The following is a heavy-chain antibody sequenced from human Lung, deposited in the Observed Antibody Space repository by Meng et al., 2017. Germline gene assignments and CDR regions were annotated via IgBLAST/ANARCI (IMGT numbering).Heavy chain of an antibody. J-gene: IGHJ4*02. CDR3: ARERGTSDY. CDR1: GFTFSSYS. V-gene: IGHV3-21*05. CDR2: ISSSSSYT. D-gene: IGHD1-7*01. Sequence: VQLLGSVGALVNLGGSCRVSCGASGFTFSSYSMNWVRQAPGKGLGWYSYISSSSSYTYYADSVKGRFTISRDNAKNSLYLQMNSLRAEDTAVYYCARERGTSDYWGQGTLVTVSS.